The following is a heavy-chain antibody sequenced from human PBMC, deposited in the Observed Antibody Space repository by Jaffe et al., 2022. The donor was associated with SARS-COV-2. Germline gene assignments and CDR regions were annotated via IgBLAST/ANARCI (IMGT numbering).Heavy chain of an antibody. CDR2: ISYDGSNK. Sequence: QVQLVESGGGVVQPGRSLRLSCAASGFTFSSYGMHWVRQAPGKGLEWVAVISYDGSNKYYADSVKGRFTISRDNSKNTLYLQMNSLRAEDTAVYYCAKGRDSYGDYEHYYYYGMDVWGQGTTVTVSS. J-gene: IGHJ6*02. D-gene: IGHD4-17*01. CDR3: AKGRDSYGDYEHYYYYGMDV. CDR1: GFTFSSYG. V-gene: IGHV3-30*18.